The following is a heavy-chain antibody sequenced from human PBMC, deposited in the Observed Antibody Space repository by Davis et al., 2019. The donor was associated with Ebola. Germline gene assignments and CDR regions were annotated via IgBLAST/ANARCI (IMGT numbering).Heavy chain of an antibody. CDR1: GYTFTKYD. V-gene: IGHV1-8*01. CDR2: MNPNSGNT. D-gene: IGHD1-20*01. Sequence: AASVKVSCKASGYTFTKYDINWVRQATGQGFEWMGWMNPNSGNTGYAQNFQGRVTMTRETSVSTAYLELSSLRSEDTAVYYCARGPDRPYNWNDGNWFDPWGQGTLVTVSS. J-gene: IGHJ5*02. CDR3: ARGPDRPYNWNDGNWFDP.